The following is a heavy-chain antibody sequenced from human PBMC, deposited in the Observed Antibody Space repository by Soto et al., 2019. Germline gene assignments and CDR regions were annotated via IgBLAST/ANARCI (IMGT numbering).Heavy chain of an antibody. CDR1: GFTFTNSA. CDR3: ATSPGAHPGDYTDY. Sequence: SVKVSCKASGFTFTNSAIQWVRQARGQRLEWIGWIVVGGGNTNYAQKFQERLTITRDMSTSTAYMELSSLRSEDTAVYYCATSPGAHPGDYTDYWGQGTLVTVSS. V-gene: IGHV1-58*02. D-gene: IGHD2-2*01. CDR2: IVVGGGNT. J-gene: IGHJ4*02.